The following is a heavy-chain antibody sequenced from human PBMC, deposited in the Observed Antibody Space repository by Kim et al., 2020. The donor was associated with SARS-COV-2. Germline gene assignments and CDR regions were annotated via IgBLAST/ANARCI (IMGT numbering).Heavy chain of an antibody. J-gene: IGHJ5*02. Sequence: SETLSLTCTVSGYSISSGYYWGWIRQPPGKGLEWIGSIYHSGSTYYNPSLKSRVTISVDTSKNQFSLKLSSVTAADTAVYYCAGSEGYYGSGSYFDPWGQGTLVTVSS. V-gene: IGHV4-38-2*02. D-gene: IGHD3-10*01. CDR1: GYSISSGYY. CDR2: IYHSGST. CDR3: AGSEGYYGSGSYFDP.